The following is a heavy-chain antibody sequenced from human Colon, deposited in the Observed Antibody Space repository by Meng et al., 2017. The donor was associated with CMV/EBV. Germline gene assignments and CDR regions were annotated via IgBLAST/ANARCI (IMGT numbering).Heavy chain of an antibody. Sequence: GESLKISCAASGITFTYAWMNWVRQAPGRGLEWVGRIKSKSDGGTADYGAPVKSRFIISRDDSKNMLYLQMSGLKTEDTAVYYCTTDYSGYVNYGMDVWGLGTTVTVSS. CDR3: TTDYSGYVNYGMDV. J-gene: IGHJ6*02. V-gene: IGHV3-15*01. CDR1: GITFTYAW. CDR2: IKSKSDGGTA. D-gene: IGHD5-12*01.